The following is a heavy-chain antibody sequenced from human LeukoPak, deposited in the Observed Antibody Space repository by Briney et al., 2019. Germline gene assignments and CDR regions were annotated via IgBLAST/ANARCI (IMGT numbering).Heavy chain of an antibody. V-gene: IGHV4-39*01. J-gene: IGHJ4*02. D-gene: IGHD3-22*01. CDR1: SGSISSSSYY. CDR3: ARQYYHSSGYYYGKIRHFDY. Sequence: SETLSLTCTVSSGSISSSSYYWGWIRQPPGKGLEWIGSIYYSGNTYCNPSLKSRVTISVDTSKNQFSLKLSSVTAADTAVYYCARQYYHSSGYYYGKIRHFDYWGQGTLVTVSS. CDR2: IYYSGNT.